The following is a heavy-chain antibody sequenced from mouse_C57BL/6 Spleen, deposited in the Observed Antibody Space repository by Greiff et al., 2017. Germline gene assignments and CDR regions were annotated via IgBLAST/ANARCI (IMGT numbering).Heavy chain of an antibody. CDR2: INPSNGGT. Sequence: QVQLQQPGPELVKPGASVKLSCKASGYTFTSYWMHWVKQRPGKGLEWIGNINPSNGGTNYNDKFKSKATRTVDKTSSTAYMQLNILTSEDSAVYYCASFYYGSRGFAYWGQGTLVTVSA. CDR1: GYTFTSYW. CDR3: ASFYYGSRGFAY. D-gene: IGHD1-1*01. V-gene: IGHV1-53*01. J-gene: IGHJ3*01.